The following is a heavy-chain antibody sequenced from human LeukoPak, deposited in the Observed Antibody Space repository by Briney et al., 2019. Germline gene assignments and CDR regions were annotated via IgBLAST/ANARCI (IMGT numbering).Heavy chain of an antibody. D-gene: IGHD6-13*01. CDR3: AILRTASDDY. CDR1: GFISSYW. J-gene: IGHJ4*02. Sequence: GGSLRLSCAASGFISSYWMTWVRQAPGKGLEWVANIKQDGSERYYVDSVKGRFTISRDNAKNSLHLQMDSLRAEDTAVYYCAILRTASDDYWGQGTLVTVSS. CDR2: IKQDGSER. V-gene: IGHV3-7*01.